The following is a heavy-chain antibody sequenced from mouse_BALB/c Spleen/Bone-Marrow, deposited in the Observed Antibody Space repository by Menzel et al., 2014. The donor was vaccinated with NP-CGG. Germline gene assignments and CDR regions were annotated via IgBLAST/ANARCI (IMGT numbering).Heavy chain of an antibody. CDR2: INPGSGGT. Sequence: QVQLQQSEAELVRPGTSVKVSCKASGYAFTNYLIEWVKQRPGQGLEWIGVINPGSGGTNYNEKFKGKATLTADKSSSTAYMQLSSLTSDDSAVYFCARWDYAMDYWGQGTPVTVSS. CDR3: ARWDYAMDY. J-gene: IGHJ4*01. V-gene: IGHV1-54*01. CDR1: GYAFTNYL.